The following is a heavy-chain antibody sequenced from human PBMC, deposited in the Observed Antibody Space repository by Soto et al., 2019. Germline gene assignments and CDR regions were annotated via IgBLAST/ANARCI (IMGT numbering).Heavy chain of an antibody. J-gene: IGHJ3*02. Sequence: VSLRLSCAASGFTFSSYSVNCVRQAPGKGLEWVGRIKSKTDGGTTDYAAPVKGRFTISRDDSKNTLYLQMNSLKTEDTAVYYCTTDPLAMIVVVSPNDAFDSWGQGTMVTLSS. CDR2: IKSKTDGGTT. CDR3: TTDPLAMIVVVSPNDAFDS. V-gene: IGHV3-15*07. CDR1: GFTFSSYS. D-gene: IGHD3-22*01.